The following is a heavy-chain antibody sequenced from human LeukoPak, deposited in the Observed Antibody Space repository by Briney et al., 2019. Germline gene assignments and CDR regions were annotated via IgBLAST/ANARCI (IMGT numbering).Heavy chain of an antibody. D-gene: IGHD2-21*02. CDR2: INHSEST. J-gene: IGHJ4*02. CDR3: ARGNVVPVNYFDY. CDR1: AGSFSGYY. Sequence: SETLSLTCAVYAGSFSGYYWSWIRQPPGKGLEWIGEINHSESTNYNPSLKSRVPISVDTSKNQFSLKLSSVTAADTAVYYCARGNVVPVNYFDYWGQGTLVTVSS. V-gene: IGHV4-34*01.